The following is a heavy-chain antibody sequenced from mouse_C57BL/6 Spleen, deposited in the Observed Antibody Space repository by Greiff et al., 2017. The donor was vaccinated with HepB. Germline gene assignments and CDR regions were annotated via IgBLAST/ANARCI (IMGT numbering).Heavy chain of an antibody. CDR2: ISSGSSTI. J-gene: IGHJ3*01. CDR3: ARPETAQAPFAY. Sequence: EVKLMESGGGLVKPGGSLKLSCAASGFTFSDYGMHWVRQAPEKGLEWVAYISSGSSTIYYADTVKGRFTISRDNAKNTLFLQMTSRRSEDTAMYYCARPETAQAPFAYWGQGTLVTVSA. CDR1: GFTFSDYG. D-gene: IGHD3-2*02. V-gene: IGHV5-17*01.